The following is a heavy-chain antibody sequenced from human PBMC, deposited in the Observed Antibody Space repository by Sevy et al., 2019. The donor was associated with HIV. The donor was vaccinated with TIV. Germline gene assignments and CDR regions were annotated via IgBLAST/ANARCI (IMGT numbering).Heavy chain of an antibody. Sequence: GGSLRLSCAASGFTFSDHYMGWVRQAPGKGLEWVGRSRDKINSYATEYAASVRGRFTISRDDSKKSRYLQMNSLKSEDTAVYYCVREDYDSWSGYRFFYMDVWGKGTTVIVSS. D-gene: IGHD3-3*01. V-gene: IGHV3-72*01. CDR1: GFTFSDHY. J-gene: IGHJ6*03. CDR2: SRDKINSYAT. CDR3: VREDYDSWSGYRFFYMDV.